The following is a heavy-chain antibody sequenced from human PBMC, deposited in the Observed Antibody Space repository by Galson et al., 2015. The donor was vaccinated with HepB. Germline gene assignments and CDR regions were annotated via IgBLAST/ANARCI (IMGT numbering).Heavy chain of an antibody. J-gene: IGHJ4*02. Sequence: SLRLSCAVPGFTVSLNYMSWVRQAPGKGLEWVAAINGGGTTNYADSVKGRFTISRDHFKNTLYLQMNSLRVEDTALYYCAKLEVGDFRGGSDSFDYWGQGILVTVSS. CDR3: AKLEVGDFRGGSDSFDY. D-gene: IGHD3-3*01. V-gene: IGHV3-66*02. CDR1: GFTVSLNY. CDR2: INGGGTT.